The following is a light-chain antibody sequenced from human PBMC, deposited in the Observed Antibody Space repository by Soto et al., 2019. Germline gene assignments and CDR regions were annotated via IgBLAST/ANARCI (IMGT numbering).Light chain of an antibody. CDR2: GAS. V-gene: IGKV3-20*01. J-gene: IGKJ1*01. Sequence: EIVLTQSPGTLSLSPGERATLFCRASQSVSSSFLAWYQQKPGQAPRLLIYGASDRATGIPDRFSGSGSGTDFTLTISRLEPEDFAVYYCQKYGTSPRTFGQGTKVDIK. CDR1: QSVSSSF. CDR3: QKYGTSPRT.